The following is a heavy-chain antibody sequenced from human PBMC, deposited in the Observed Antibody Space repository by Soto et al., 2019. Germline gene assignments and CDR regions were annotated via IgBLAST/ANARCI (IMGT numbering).Heavy chain of an antibody. CDR1: GYTFTSYD. CDR3: ARGPLARWYSSSWGAFDI. V-gene: IGHV1-8*01. CDR2: MNPNSGNT. Sequence: QVQLVQSGAEVKKPGASVKVSCKASGYTFTSYDINWVRQATGQGLEWMGWMNPNSGNTGYAQKYQGRATMTRNTSISTAYMELSSLRSEDTAVYYCARGPLARWYSSSWGAFDIWGQGTMVTVSS. J-gene: IGHJ3*02. D-gene: IGHD6-13*01.